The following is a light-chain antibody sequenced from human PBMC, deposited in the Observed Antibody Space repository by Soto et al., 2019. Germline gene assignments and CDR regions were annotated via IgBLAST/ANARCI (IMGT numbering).Light chain of an antibody. CDR3: QHYKA. J-gene: IGKJ4*01. V-gene: IGKV3-20*01. CDR1: QSVSDSF. Sequence: EIVLTQSPGTLSLSPGERATPSCRASQSVSDSFIAWYQQRPGQAPRLLIYGASQRATGIPDRFRGSGSGTHFSLTINRLEPEDFAVYYCQHYKAFGGGTKVDIK. CDR2: GAS.